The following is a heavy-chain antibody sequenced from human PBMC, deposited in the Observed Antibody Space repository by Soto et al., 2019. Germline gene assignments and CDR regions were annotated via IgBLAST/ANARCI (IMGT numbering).Heavy chain of an antibody. CDR2: ITGNGAVT. CDR3: GKDPNGDYFGAFDF. J-gene: IGHJ3*01. CDR1: GLNFASYA. Sequence: EVQFLESGGGVVRPGGSLRLSCVASGLNFASYAMTWVRQSSGKGLEWVACITGNGAVTSYTDSVRGRFTISRDNFKNTLYLQVDSLRADDTAVYYCGKDPNGDYFGAFDFWGQVTTVIVSS. V-gene: IGHV3-23*01. D-gene: IGHD4-17*01.